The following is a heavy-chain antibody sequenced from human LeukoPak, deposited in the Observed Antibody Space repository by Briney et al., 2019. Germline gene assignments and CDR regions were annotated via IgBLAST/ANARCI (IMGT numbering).Heavy chain of an antibody. Sequence: PGGSLRLSCVASGFTFPTYAMMWVRQAPGKGLEWVSSIRVSDGARFYADSVKGRFTISRDNSKNTLYLQMNSLRAEDTAVYYCANNPLPNYYDSPDYYYYGMDVWGQGTTVTVSS. D-gene: IGHD3-22*01. CDR1: GFTFPTYA. CDR2: IRVSDGAR. V-gene: IGHV3-23*01. J-gene: IGHJ6*02. CDR3: ANNPLPNYYDSPDYYYYGMDV.